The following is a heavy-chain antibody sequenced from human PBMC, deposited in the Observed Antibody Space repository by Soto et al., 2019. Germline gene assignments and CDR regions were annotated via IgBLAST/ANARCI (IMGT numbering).Heavy chain of an antibody. Sequence: SVQVSCKASGGTFSSYAISWVRQAPGQGLEWMGGIIPIFGTANYAQKFQGRVTITADESTSTAYMELSSLRSEDTAVYYCARDYYDSSGYYYHAFDIWGQGTMVTVSS. CDR3: ARDYYDSSGYYYHAFDI. J-gene: IGHJ3*02. D-gene: IGHD3-22*01. CDR1: GGTFSSYA. V-gene: IGHV1-69*13. CDR2: IIPIFGTA.